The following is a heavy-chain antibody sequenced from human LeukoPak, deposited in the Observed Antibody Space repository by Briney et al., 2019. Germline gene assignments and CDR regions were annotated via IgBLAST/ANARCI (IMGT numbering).Heavy chain of an antibody. J-gene: IGHJ4*02. V-gene: IGHV3-13*01. Sequence: GGSLRLSCAASGFTFSDYDMHWVRQAPGKGLEWVSAIGTAGDTYYTGSVKGRFTISRETAKNSLYLQMNSLRAGDTAVYYCARVAKERVGGVYYFDYWGQGTLVTVSS. CDR1: GFTFSDYD. CDR3: ARVAKERVGGVYYFDY. CDR2: IGTAGDT. D-gene: IGHD1-1*01.